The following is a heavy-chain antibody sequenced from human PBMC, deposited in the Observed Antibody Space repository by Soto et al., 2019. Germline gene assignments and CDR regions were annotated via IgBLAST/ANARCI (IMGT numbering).Heavy chain of an antibody. D-gene: IGHD6-19*01. CDR1: GYTFASYA. J-gene: IGHJ4*02. CDR2: ISAYNGNT. CDR3: ARVSGWYYFDY. Sequence: ASVKVSCKASGYTFASYAISWMRQAPGQGLEWMGWISAYNGNTKYAQKLQGRVTITTDTSTSTAYMELSSLRSEDTAVYYCARVSGWYYFDYWGQGTLVTVSS. V-gene: IGHV1-18*01.